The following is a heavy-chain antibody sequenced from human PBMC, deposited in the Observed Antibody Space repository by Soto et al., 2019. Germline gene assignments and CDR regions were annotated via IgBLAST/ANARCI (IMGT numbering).Heavy chain of an antibody. V-gene: IGHV4-30-2*01. CDR3: ARDSSWRFDP. CDR2: IYHSGST. J-gene: IGHJ5*02. Sequence: TLSLTCAVSGGSISSGGYSWSWIRQPPGKGLEWIGYIYHSGSTYYNPSPKSRVTMTRNTSISTAYMELSSLRSEDTAVYYCARDSSWRFDPWGQGTLVTVSS. CDR1: GGSISSGGYS. D-gene: IGHD6-13*01.